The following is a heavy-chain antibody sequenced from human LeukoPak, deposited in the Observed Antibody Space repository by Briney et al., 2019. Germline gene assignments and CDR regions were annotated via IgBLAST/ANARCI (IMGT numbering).Heavy chain of an antibody. D-gene: IGHD3-9*01. CDR3: ARYYDILTGDYRFDF. V-gene: IGHV3-23*01. Sequence: PRGSLRLSCEVSGFSSSGYAMSSVRQAPGEGLGWVSTISVSGGSTYYADSVKGRLTTSRDNSKNTVHLQMTSLRAGDTAVYYCARYYDILTGDYRFDFWGQGTLVTVSS. CDR2: ISVSGGST. CDR1: GFSSSGYA. J-gene: IGHJ4*02.